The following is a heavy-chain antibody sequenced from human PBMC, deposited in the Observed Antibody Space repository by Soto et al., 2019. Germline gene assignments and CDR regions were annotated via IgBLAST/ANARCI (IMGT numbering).Heavy chain of an antibody. Sequence: ASVKVSCKASGYTFTSYGISWVRQAPGQGLEWMGWFCVYNVNTYYAQKIQGRVTMTTDTSTSTAYMELRSLRSDDTAVYYFARVPPVIAAAGRRLDNFDYWGQGTLVTVSS. CDR1: GYTFTSYG. J-gene: IGHJ4*02. CDR3: ARVPPVIAAAGRRLDNFDY. CDR2: FCVYNVNT. V-gene: IGHV1-18*01. D-gene: IGHD6-13*01.